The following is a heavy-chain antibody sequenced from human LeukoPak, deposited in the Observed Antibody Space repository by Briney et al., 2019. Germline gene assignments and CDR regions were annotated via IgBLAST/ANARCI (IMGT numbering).Heavy chain of an antibody. J-gene: IGHJ4*02. CDR1: GFTFRNYG. CDR3: AKDQRWESPHYLDS. CDR2: IWYDGSRK. V-gene: IGHV3-33*06. D-gene: IGHD1-26*01. Sequence: GGSLRLSCAASGFTFRNYGMHWVRQAPGKGLEWVAIIWYDGSRKYYLDSVKGRFTISGDNSKNTLYVQMNSLRDEDTAVYYCAKDQRWESPHYLDSWGQGTLVTVSS.